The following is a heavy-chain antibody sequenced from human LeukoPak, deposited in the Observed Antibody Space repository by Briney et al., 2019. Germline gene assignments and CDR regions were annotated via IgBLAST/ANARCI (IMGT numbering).Heavy chain of an antibody. Sequence: SETLSLTCTVSGGSINRGGHYWAWIRQTPGKGLEWIGTIYHSGRTYYNPSVESRVTMYIDTSENQFSLKLASVTAADTAVYFCVNYYDSRGYYLFEFWGQGMLVTVSS. V-gene: IGHV4-39*01. CDR1: GGSINRGGHY. CDR3: VNYYDSRGYYLFEF. D-gene: IGHD3-22*01. CDR2: IYHSGRT. J-gene: IGHJ4*02.